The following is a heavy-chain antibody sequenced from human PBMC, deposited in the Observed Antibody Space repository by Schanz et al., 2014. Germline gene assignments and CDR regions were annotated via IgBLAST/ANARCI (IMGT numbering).Heavy chain of an antibody. D-gene: IGHD3-9*01. CDR2: ISGSGGST. CDR1: GFTFSSYA. V-gene: IGHV3-23*01. Sequence: EVQLLESGGGLVQPGGSLRLSCAASGFTFSSYAMSWVRQAPGKGLEWVSGISGSGGSTYYADSVKGRFTISRDNSKNTLYLQRNSLRAEDTAVYYCAKQIQYDILTGTRNWGQGTLVTVSS. J-gene: IGHJ4*02. CDR3: AKQIQYDILTGTRN.